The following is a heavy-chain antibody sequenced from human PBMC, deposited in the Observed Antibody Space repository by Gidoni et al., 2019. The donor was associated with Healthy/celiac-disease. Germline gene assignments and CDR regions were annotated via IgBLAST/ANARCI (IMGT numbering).Heavy chain of an antibody. CDR2: ISWNSWSI. CDR3: AKDSGSGSYYNLYYYYGMDV. J-gene: IGHJ6*02. CDR1: GFTFDDSA. Sequence: EVQLVESGGGLVQPGRSLRLSCAASGFTFDDSAMHWVRQAPGKGLEWVSGISWNSWSIGYADSVKGRFTISRDNAKNSLYLQMNSLRAEDTALYYCAKDSGSGSYYNLYYYYGMDVWGQGTTVTVSS. D-gene: IGHD3-10*01. V-gene: IGHV3-9*01.